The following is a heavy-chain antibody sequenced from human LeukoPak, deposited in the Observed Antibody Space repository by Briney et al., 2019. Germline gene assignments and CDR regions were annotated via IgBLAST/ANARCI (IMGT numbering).Heavy chain of an antibody. CDR2: ISGSGGST. CDR1: GFTLSTYL. J-gene: IGHJ2*01. Sequence: GGSLRLSCAASGFTLSTYLMTWVRQAPGKGLEWVSAISGSGGSTYYADSVRGRFTISRDNSKNTLYLQMNSLRAEDTAVYYCARDFIVVVPAAVLDLWGRGTLVTVSS. V-gene: IGHV3-23*01. CDR3: ARDFIVVVPAAVLDL. D-gene: IGHD2-2*01.